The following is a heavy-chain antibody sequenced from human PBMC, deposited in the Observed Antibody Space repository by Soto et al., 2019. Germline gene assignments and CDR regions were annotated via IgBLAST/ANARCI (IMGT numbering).Heavy chain of an antibody. V-gene: IGHV4-34*01. J-gene: IGHJ6*02. CDR2: INHSGST. CDR1: GGSFSGYY. Sequence: NPSETLSLTCADYGGSFSGYYWSWIRQPPGKGLEWIGEINHSGSTNYNPSLKSRVTISVDTSKNQFSLKLSSVTAADTAVYYCARERGSSWWGRDYYYGMDVWGQGTTVTVSS. CDR3: ARERGSSWWGRDYYYGMDV. D-gene: IGHD6-13*01.